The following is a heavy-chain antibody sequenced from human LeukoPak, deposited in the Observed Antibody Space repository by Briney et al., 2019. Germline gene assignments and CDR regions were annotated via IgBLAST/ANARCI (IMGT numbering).Heavy chain of an antibody. D-gene: IGHD4-17*01. CDR3: ASDDYGDLVNAFDI. J-gene: IGHJ3*02. CDR1: GGSFSGYY. V-gene: IGHV4-34*01. CDR2: INHSGGT. Sequence: PSETLSLTCAVYGGSFSGYYWSWIRQPPGKGLEWIGEINHSGGTNYNPSLKSRVTISLDTSKNHFSLKLTSVTAADTAVYHCASDDYGDLVNAFDIWGQGTMVTVSS.